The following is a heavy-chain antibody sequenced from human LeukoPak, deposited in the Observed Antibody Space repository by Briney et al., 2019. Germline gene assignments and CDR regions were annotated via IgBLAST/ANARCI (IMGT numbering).Heavy chain of an antibody. CDR1: GFTFSSYW. CDR2: TSDGSST. CDR3: ATLYGSGSYYFDY. Sequence: GGSLRLSCAASGFTFSSYWMHWVRQAPGEGLVWVSRTSDGSSTSYADSVRGRFTISRDNAKNTLYLQMNSLRAEDTAVYYCATLYGSGSYYFDYWGQGTLVTVSS. V-gene: IGHV3-74*01. D-gene: IGHD3-10*01. J-gene: IGHJ4*02.